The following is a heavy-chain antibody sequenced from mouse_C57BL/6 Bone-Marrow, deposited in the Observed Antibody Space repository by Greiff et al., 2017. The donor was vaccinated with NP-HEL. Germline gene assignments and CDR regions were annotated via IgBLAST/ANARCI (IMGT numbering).Heavy chain of an antibody. CDR1: GYAFSSSW. D-gene: IGHD2-4*01. V-gene: IGHV1-82*01. J-gene: IGHJ3*01. Sequence: QVQLQQSGPELVKPGASVKISCKASGYAFSSSWMNWVKQRPGKGLEWIGRIYPGDGDTNYNGKFKGKATLTADKSSSTAYMQLSSLTSEDSAVYFGARRGVDYDVESWAYGGQGTLVTVSA. CDR3: ARRGVDYDVESWAY. CDR2: IYPGDGDT.